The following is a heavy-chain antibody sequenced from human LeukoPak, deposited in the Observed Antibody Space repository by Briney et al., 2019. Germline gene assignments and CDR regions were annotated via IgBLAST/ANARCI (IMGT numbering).Heavy chain of an antibody. V-gene: IGHV3-64*01. CDR2: ISSNGGST. CDR1: GFTFSSYA. D-gene: IGHD5-24*01. CDR3: ARVRRDGYTPRWFLPDY. Sequence: SGGSLRLSCAASGFTFSSYAMHWVRQAPGKGLEYVSAISSNGGSTYYANSVKGRFTISRDNSKNTLYLQMNSLRAEDTAVYYCARVRRDGYTPRWFLPDYWGQGTLVTVSS. J-gene: IGHJ4*02.